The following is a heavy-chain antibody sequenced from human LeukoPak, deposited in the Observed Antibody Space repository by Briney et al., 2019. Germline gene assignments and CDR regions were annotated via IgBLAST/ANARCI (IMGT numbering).Heavy chain of an antibody. J-gene: IGHJ4*02. D-gene: IGHD3-22*01. V-gene: IGHV1-8*01. CDR1: GYTFTSYD. CDR3: ARGPNYYDSSGYSLFDY. CDR2: MNPNSGNT. Sequence: GASVTVSCKASGYTFTSYDINWVRQATGQGLEWMGWMNPNSGNTGYAQKFQGRVTMTRNTSISTAYMELSSLRSEDTAVYYCARGPNYYDSSGYSLFDYWGQGTLVTVSS.